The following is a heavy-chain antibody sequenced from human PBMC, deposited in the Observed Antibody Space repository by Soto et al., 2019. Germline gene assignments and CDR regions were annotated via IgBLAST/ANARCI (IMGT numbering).Heavy chain of an antibody. D-gene: IGHD6-13*01. CDR1: GGTFSSYS. Sequence: SVKVSCKASGGTFSSYSISWVREAPGQGLEWMGGIIPIFGTANYAQRFQGRVTITADESTSTAYMELSSLRSEDTAVYYCARARAQDSSPPAVWGRGTTVTVSS. CDR2: IIPIFGTA. V-gene: IGHV1-69*13. J-gene: IGHJ6*02. CDR3: ARARAQDSSPPAV.